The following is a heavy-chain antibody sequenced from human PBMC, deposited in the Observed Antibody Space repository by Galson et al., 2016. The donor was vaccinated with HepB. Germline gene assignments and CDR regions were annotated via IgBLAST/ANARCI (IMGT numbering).Heavy chain of an antibody. CDR2: ITNGAASP. Sequence: SLRLSCAASGFTFSNFAMTWVRQAPGKGLEWVSSITNGAASPFYADPVKGRFTISRDNSQNTVYLQMNSLRAEDTAIYYCAKDATIAMTVVVVSSPDYWGQGALVTVSS. CDR1: GFTFSNFA. J-gene: IGHJ4*02. V-gene: IGHV3-23*01. D-gene: IGHD3-22*01. CDR3: AKDATIAMTVVVVSSPDY.